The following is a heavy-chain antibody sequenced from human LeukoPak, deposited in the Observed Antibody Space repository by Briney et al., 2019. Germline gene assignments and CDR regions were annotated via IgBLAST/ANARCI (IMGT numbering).Heavy chain of an antibody. CDR3: AMDSAWLPLKFDY. J-gene: IGHJ4*02. CDR2: ISRNDDGT. D-gene: IGHD5-24*01. V-gene: IGHV3-23*01. Sequence: GGSLRLSCAASGFTFSNYAMTWVRQAPGKGLEWVSTISRNDDGTYYADSVKGRFTISRDNSNNTLYLQMNSLRAEDTAVYYCAMDSAWLPLKFDYWGPGTLVAVST. CDR1: GFTFSNYA.